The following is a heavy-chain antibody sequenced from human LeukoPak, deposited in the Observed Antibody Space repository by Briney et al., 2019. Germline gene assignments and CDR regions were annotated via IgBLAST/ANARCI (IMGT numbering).Heavy chain of an antibody. V-gene: IGHV3-30*02. J-gene: IGHJ4*02. D-gene: IGHD2-8*01. Sequence: GGSLRLSCAVSGFTFSNYGMHWVRQAPGKGLEWVAFIRFDGTNKYYADSVKGRFTISRDNSKNTLFLQMNSLRPEDTALYYCAKDIMVYERYYFEYGGQGTLVTVSS. CDR1: GFTFSNYG. CDR3: AKDIMVYERYYFEY. CDR2: IRFDGTNK.